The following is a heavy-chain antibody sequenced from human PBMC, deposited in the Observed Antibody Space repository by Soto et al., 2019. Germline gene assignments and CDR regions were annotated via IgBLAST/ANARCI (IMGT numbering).Heavy chain of an antibody. J-gene: IGHJ1*01. Sequence: GGSLRLSCAAPVFTFRSYAMHWVRQAPGRGLEWVAVISYDGSNKYYADSVKGRFTISRDNSKNTLYLQMNSLRAEDTAVYYCARGLAGVAAGPVYWGQGTLVTVSS. CDR2: ISYDGSNK. CDR3: ARGLAGVAAGPVY. V-gene: IGHV3-30-3*01. D-gene: IGHD6-13*01. CDR1: VFTFRSYA.